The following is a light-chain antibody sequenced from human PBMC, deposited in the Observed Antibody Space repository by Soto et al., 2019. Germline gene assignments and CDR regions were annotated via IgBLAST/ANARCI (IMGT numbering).Light chain of an antibody. CDR2: AAS. CDR1: QSISSY. CDR3: QQSYSTPLT. V-gene: IGKV1-39*01. Sequence: DIQMTQSPSSLSASVVDRVTITCRASQSISSYLIWYQQKPGKAPQLLIYAASRLPSGVPSRFSGSGSGTDYTRTISSLQPDDFATYYCQQSYSTPLTFGGRTKVE. J-gene: IGKJ4*01.